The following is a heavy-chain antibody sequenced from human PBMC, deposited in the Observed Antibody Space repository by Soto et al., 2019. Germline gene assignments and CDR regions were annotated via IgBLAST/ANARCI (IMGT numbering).Heavy chain of an antibody. D-gene: IGHD6-19*01. CDR3: SRDQEQGVGYYGMDV. CDR2: IIPIFGTA. CDR1: GGTFSSYA. Sequence: QVQLVQSGAEVKKPGSSVKVSCKASGGTFSSYAISWVRQAPGQGLEWMGGIIPIFGTANYAQKFQGRVTITADNSTRTADMELRSLRSADTAVYYCSRDQEQGVGYYGMDVWGQVTTVTVSS. J-gene: IGHJ6*02. V-gene: IGHV1-69*06.